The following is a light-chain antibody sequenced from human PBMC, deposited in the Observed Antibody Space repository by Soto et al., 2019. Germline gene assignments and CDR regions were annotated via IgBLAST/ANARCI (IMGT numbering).Light chain of an antibody. CDR1: SSNIGAGYD. Sequence: QSVLTQPPSVSGAPGQRVTISCTGRSSNIGAGYDVHWYQQLPGTAPKLLIYVNSNRPSGVPDRFSGSKSGTSASLAITGLQAEDEADYYCQSYDSSLSAVVFGGGTKPNVL. J-gene: IGLJ2*01. CDR3: QSYDSSLSAVV. CDR2: VNS. V-gene: IGLV1-40*01.